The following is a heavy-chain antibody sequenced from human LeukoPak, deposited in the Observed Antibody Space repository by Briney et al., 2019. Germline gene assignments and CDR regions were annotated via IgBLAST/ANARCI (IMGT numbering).Heavy chain of an antibody. J-gene: IGHJ5*02. CDR2: ISSSSSYI. V-gene: IGHV3-21*04. Sequence: GGSLRLSCAASGFTFSTYSMNWVRQAPGKGLEWVSSISSSSSYIYYADSLRGRVTISRDNAKNALYLQINSLRAEDTAVYYCARTSGINWFDPWGQGTLVTVSS. CDR3: ARTSGINWFDP. CDR1: GFTFSTYS. D-gene: IGHD1-1*01.